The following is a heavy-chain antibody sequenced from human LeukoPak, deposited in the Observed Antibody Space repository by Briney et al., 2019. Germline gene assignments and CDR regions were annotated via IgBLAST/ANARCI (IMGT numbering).Heavy chain of an antibody. D-gene: IGHD4-17*01. CDR3: ARVSYGEDAFDI. CDR1: GGSISSGGYY. J-gene: IGHJ3*02. CDR2: IYYSGST. Sequence: SETLSLTCTVSGGSISSGGYYWSWIRQHPGKGLEWSGYIYYSGSTYYNPSLKSRVTISVDTSKNQFSLKLSSVTAADTAVYYCARVSYGEDAFDIWGQGTMVTVSS. V-gene: IGHV4-31*03.